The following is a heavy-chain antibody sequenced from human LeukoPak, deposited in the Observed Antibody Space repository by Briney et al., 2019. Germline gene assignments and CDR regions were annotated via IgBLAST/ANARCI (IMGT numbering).Heavy chain of an antibody. V-gene: IGHV3-7*01. D-gene: IGHD5-12*01. Sequence: GSLSPACLASGFTHSNYWMSWVRPPASKEGEWVANIKQDGSEKYYVDSVKGRFTISRDNAKNSLYLQMNSLRAEDMAVYYCARRGYSGYFFDYWGQGTLVTVSS. CDR3: ARRGYSGYFFDY. CDR1: GFTHSNYW. J-gene: IGHJ4*02. CDR2: IKQDGSEK.